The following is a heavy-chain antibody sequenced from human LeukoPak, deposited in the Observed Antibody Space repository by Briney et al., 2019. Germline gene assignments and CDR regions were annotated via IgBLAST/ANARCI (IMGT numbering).Heavy chain of an antibody. CDR1: GLTFDDYA. Sequence: PGGSLRLSRAAPGLTFDDYAMHWVRQTPGKGLECVSLISEDGGDTWYADSVKGRFTISRDNSKNSLYLQMNSLRAEDTAFYYCAKDKTRGPGDYWGQGTLVTVSS. V-gene: IGHV3-43*02. D-gene: IGHD1-14*01. J-gene: IGHJ4*02. CDR2: ISEDGGDT. CDR3: AKDKTRGPGDY.